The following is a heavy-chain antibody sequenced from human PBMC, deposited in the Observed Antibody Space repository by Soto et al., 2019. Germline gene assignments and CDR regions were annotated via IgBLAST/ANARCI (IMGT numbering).Heavy chain of an antibody. Sequence: QVQLVESGGGVVQPGRSLRLSCAASGFTFSSYGMHWVRQAPGKGLEWVAVIWYDGSNKYYADSVKGRFTISRDNSKNTLYLQMNSLRAEDTAVYYCARDQGSLRYYYYYGMDFWGQGTTVTVSS. V-gene: IGHV3-33*01. J-gene: IGHJ6*02. D-gene: IGHD4-17*01. CDR3: ARDQGSLRYYYYYGMDF. CDR1: GFTFSSYG. CDR2: IWYDGSNK.